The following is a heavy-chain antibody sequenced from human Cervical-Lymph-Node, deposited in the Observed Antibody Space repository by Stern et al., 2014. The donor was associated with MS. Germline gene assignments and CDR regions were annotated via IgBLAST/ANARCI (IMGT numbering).Heavy chain of an antibody. Sequence: EVHLVESGGGLVQPGGSLRLSCAASGFTFSSYWMHWVRQAPGAGLVGVSRIKSDGSRTNYADSVKGRFTISRDNAKNTLYLQMNSLRAEDTAVYYCARDHGGYNSMDYWGQGTLVTVSS. CDR1: GFTFSSYW. V-gene: IGHV3-74*01. D-gene: IGHD5-18*01. CDR2: IKSDGSRT. CDR3: ARDHGGYNSMDY. J-gene: IGHJ4*02.